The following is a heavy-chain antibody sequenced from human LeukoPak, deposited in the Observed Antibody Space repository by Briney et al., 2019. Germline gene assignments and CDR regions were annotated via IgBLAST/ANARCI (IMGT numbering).Heavy chain of an antibody. CDR3: TRHIVVMSSIPRFDD. D-gene: IGHD2-21*01. V-gene: IGHV3-15*01. Sequence: PGGSLRLSCAASRFTFSHAWMSWVRQAPGEGLEWVGRIKSKSDGGTTEYAAPVKGRFTISRDDSTNTLYLQMNSLRTEDTAVYYCTRHIVVMSSIPRFDDWGQGTLVTVSS. CDR2: IKSKSDGGTT. J-gene: IGHJ4*02. CDR1: RFTFSHAW.